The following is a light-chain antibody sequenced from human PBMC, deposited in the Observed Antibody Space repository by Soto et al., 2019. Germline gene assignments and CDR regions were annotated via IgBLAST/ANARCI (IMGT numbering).Light chain of an antibody. V-gene: IGLV1-47*02. CDR3: AAWDDSLSAL. Sequence: QLVLTQPPSASGTPGQRVTISCSGSSSNIGSNYVYWYQHLPGTAPKLLIYNNNQRPSGVPDRFSGSKSGTSASLAISGLRSEDEADYYCAAWDDSLSALFGGGTKLTVL. CDR1: SSNIGSNY. CDR2: NNN. J-gene: IGLJ3*02.